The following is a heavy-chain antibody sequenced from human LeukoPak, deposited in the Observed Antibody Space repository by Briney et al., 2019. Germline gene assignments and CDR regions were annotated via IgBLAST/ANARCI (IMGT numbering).Heavy chain of an antibody. D-gene: IGHD6-19*01. V-gene: IGHV3-30*18. CDR1: AFTFSTYG. J-gene: IGHJ4*02. CDR3: AKSESIIAVAGTLDY. Sequence: GKSLRLSCAASAFTFSTYGMHWVRQAPGKGLEWVALISSDGSHKYYAGSVKGRFTISRDNSKNTLYLQMNSLRAEDTAVYYCAKSESIIAVAGTLDYWGQGTLVTVS. CDR2: ISSDGSHK.